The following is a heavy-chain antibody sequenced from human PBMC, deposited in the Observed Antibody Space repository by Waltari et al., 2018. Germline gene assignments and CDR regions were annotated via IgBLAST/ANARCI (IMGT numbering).Heavy chain of an antibody. CDR3: VRHARTTSGGKHFDH. J-gene: IGHJ4*02. Sequence: QLQLQESGPGLVKASETLSLTCTVSGESISSSSYYWGWVRQPPGKGLEWIGNMYYSGRNYYHPALQGRGTNSGDTSKGQFPLKLSSVTAADTSMYYCVRHARTTSGGKHFDHWGQGMLVTVSP. CDR1: GESISSSSYY. V-gene: IGHV4-39*01. CDR2: MYYSGRN. D-gene: IGHD2-15*01.